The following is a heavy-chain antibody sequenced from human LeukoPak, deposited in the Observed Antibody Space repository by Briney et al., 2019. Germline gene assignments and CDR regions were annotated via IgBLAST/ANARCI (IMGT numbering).Heavy chain of an antibody. J-gene: IGHJ4*02. CDR3: ADEGRWFGELFQFDY. CDR2: ISYDGSNK. Sequence: PGGSLRLSCAASGFTFSSYAMHWVRQAPGKGLEWVAVISYDGSNKYHADSVKGRFTISRDNSKNTLYLQMNSLRAEDTAVYYCADEGRWFGELFQFDYWGQGTLVTVSS. D-gene: IGHD3-10*01. V-gene: IGHV3-30*01. CDR1: GFTFSSYA.